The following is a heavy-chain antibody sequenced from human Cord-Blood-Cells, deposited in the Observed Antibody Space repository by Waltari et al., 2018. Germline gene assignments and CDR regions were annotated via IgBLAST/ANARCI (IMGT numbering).Heavy chain of an antibody. CDR1: SYG. CDR3: AKEHRSSSWYYYYGMDV. Sequence: SYGMHWVRQAPGKGLEWVAVISYDGSNKYYADSVKGRFTISRDNSKNTLYLQMNSLRAEDTAVYYCAKEHRSSSWYYYYGMDVWGQGTTVTVSS. J-gene: IGHJ6*02. D-gene: IGHD6-13*01. CDR2: ISYDGSNK. V-gene: IGHV3-30*18.